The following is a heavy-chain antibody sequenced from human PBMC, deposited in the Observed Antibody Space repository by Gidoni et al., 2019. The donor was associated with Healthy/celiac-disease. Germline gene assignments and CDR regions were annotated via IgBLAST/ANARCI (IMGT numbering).Heavy chain of an antibody. D-gene: IGHD3-3*01. CDR1: GFTFSRYW. Sequence: EVQLVESGGGLVQPGGSLRLSCAASGFTFSRYWMSWVRQAPGKGLEWVANRKQDGSEKYYVDSVKGRFTISRDNAKNSLYLQMNSLRAEDTAVYYCARDIPDYDFWSGYSSGNWFDPWGQGTLVTVSS. CDR2: RKQDGSEK. CDR3: ARDIPDYDFWSGYSSGNWFDP. V-gene: IGHV3-7*01. J-gene: IGHJ5*02.